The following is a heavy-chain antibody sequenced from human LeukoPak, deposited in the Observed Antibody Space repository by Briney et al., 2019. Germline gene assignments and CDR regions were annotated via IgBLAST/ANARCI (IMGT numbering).Heavy chain of an antibody. J-gene: IGHJ5*02. Sequence: GGSLRLSCVASGFTFSISWVTWVRQAPGKGLEWVANIDKHGSGKYYVDSVKGRFAISRDYASNSVFLQMDSLRAEDTSVYYCARDAGWGYYDPWGQGTLVTVSS. CDR2: IDKHGSGK. V-gene: IGHV3-7*01. CDR1: GFTFSISW. D-gene: IGHD1-26*01. CDR3: ARDAGWGYYDP.